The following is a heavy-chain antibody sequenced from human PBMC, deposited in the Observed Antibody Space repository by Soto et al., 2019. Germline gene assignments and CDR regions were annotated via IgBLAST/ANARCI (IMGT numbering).Heavy chain of an antibody. CDR1: GFTFSSYS. J-gene: IGHJ4*02. Sequence: EVQLVESGGGLVQPGGSLKLSCAASGFTFSSYSMNWVRQAPGKGLEWVSYISSSSSTIYYADSVKGRFTISRDNAKNSLYLQMNSLRDEDTAVYYCARDTVWATVTDGVYWGQGTLVTVSS. D-gene: IGHD4-4*01. CDR3: ARDTVWATVTDGVY. V-gene: IGHV3-48*02. CDR2: ISSSSSTI.